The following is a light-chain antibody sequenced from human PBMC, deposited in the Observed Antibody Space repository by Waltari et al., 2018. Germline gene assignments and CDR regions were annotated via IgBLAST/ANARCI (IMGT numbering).Light chain of an antibody. J-gene: IGKJ4*01. CDR3: QHYDGSVVT. CDR1: QSVTSIA. Sequence: DIVLNQSTVTQSLSPGDRATLSCRASQSVTSIAFTWYQQRPGQAPRLLIYGTSSRATDIPDRFSGSGSGTDFTLTISRLEPEDFAVYFCQHYDGSVVTFGGGTKVEI. CDR2: GTS. V-gene: IGKV3-20*01.